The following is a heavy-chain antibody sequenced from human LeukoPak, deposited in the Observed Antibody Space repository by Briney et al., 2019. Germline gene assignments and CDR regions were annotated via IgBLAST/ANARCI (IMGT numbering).Heavy chain of an antibody. Sequence: SETLSLTCTVSGYSISSGYYWGWIRQPPGKGLEWIGSIYHSGSTYYNPSLKSRVTMSVDTSKNQFSLKLSSVTAADTAVYYCARLGNWFDPWGQGTLVTVSS. D-gene: IGHD3-10*01. V-gene: IGHV4-38-2*02. CDR3: ARLGNWFDP. J-gene: IGHJ5*02. CDR1: GYSISSGYY. CDR2: IYHSGST.